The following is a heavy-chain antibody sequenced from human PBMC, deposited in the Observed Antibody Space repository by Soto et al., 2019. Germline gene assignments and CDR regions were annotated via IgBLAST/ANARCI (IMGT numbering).Heavy chain of an antibody. D-gene: IGHD4-4*01. CDR2: ISSSSSTI. CDR3: ARERATAGMDV. J-gene: IGHJ6*02. CDR1: GFTFSSYS. Sequence: PGGSLRLSCAASGFTFSSYSMNWVRQAPGKGLEWVSYISSSSSTIYYADSVKGRFTISRDNAKNTLYLQMNSLRAEDTAVYYCARERATAGMDVWGQGTTVTVSS. V-gene: IGHV3-48*01.